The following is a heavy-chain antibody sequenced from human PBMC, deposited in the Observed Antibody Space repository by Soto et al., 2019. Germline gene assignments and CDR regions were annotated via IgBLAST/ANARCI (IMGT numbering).Heavy chain of an antibody. CDR3: ARGARGLYFMDV. V-gene: IGHV3-74*01. CDR2: IKGDLITT. J-gene: IGHJ6*03. Sequence: EVQVVESGGGLVQPGGSLGLSCAASGFTFSDYWMHWVRQAPGKGLVWVSRIKGDLITTNYADSVKGRFTISRDNARNTVSLQIDSLRAEDTAVYYCARGARGLYFMDVWGKGTTVTVSS. CDR1: GFTFSDYW. D-gene: IGHD5-12*01.